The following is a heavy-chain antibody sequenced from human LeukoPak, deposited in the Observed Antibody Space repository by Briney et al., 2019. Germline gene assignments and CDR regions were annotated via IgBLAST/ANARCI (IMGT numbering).Heavy chain of an antibody. J-gene: IGHJ4*02. D-gene: IGHD3-22*01. Sequence: APVKVSCKASGYTFTGYYMHWVRQAPGQGLEWMGWINPNSGGTNYAQKFQGRVTMTRDTSISTAYMELSRLRSDDTAVYYCARETSSGYYQNDYWGQGTLVTVSS. V-gene: IGHV1-2*02. CDR2: INPNSGGT. CDR3: ARETSSGYYQNDY. CDR1: GYTFTGYY.